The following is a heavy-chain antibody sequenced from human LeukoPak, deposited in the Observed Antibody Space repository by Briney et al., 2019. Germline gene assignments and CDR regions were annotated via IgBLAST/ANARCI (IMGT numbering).Heavy chain of an antibody. CDR2: ISDDGRNK. Sequence: GGSLRLSCAASGFSFISYGMHWVRQAPGKGLEWVGGISDDGRNKKYADSVKGRFTISRDNSKDTLYLQMNSLRDEDTAVYYCARGHYDVLAASYKWTPDYWGQGTLVTVSS. CDR1: GFSFISYG. CDR3: ARGHYDVLAASYKWTPDY. J-gene: IGHJ4*02. D-gene: IGHD3-9*01. V-gene: IGHV3-30*03.